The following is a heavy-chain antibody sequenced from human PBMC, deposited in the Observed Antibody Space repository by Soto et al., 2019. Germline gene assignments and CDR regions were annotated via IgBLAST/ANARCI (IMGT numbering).Heavy chain of an antibody. CDR1: GGSISSSNW. Sequence: QVQLQESGPGLVNPSGTLSLTCAVSGGSISSSNWWSWFRQPPGKGLEGIGEIYHSGSTNYNPSLKSQVSISVDKSKYQFSLKLSSVTAADTAVYYCARAYDSSGYYYVTDGMDVWGQGTTVTVSS. CDR2: IYHSGST. CDR3: ARAYDSSGYYYVTDGMDV. D-gene: IGHD3-22*01. J-gene: IGHJ6*02. V-gene: IGHV4-4*02.